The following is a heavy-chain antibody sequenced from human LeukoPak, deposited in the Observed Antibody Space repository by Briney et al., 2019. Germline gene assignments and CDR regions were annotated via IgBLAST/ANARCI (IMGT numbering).Heavy chain of an antibody. CDR2: IKGKTAAGAP. CDR3: ITGDYDFWSGFYSPNHYFDY. V-gene: IGHV3-15*01. J-gene: IGHJ4*02. D-gene: IGHD3-3*01. CDR1: GFTFTSAW. Sequence: GGSLRLSCAASGFTFTSAWMSWVRQAPGKGLEWVGRIKGKTAAGAPDYVASVKGRFTISRDDSKNTLFLQTNSLKTGDTAVYYCITGDYDFWSGFYSPNHYFDYWGQGTLVTVSS.